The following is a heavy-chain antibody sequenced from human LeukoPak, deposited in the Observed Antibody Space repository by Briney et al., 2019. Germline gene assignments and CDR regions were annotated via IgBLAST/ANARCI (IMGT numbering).Heavy chain of an antibody. CDR2: IYPGDSDT. Sequence: GESLKITCKGSGNSFLSYWIGWVRQMPGKGLEWMGIIYPGDSDTRYSPSFQGQVTISAGQSINTAYLQWSSLKASDTAIYYCARHRGYSYSYIDYWGPGTLVTVSS. D-gene: IGHD5-18*01. J-gene: IGHJ4*02. CDR1: GNSFLSYW. CDR3: ARHRGYSYSYIDY. V-gene: IGHV5-51*01.